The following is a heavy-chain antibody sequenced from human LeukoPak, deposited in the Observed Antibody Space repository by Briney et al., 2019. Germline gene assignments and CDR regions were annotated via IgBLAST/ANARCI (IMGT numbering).Heavy chain of an antibody. CDR3: ARDRYLTSGYEENWFDP. V-gene: IGHV3-48*02. D-gene: IGHD3-22*01. J-gene: IGHJ5*02. Sequence: GGSLRLSCAASGFTFDDYGMNWVRQAPGKGLEWVSYISSSSTIYYADSVKGRFTIPRDNAKNSLYLQMNSLRDEDTAVYYCARDRYLTSGYEENWFDPWGQGTLVTVSS. CDR1: GFTFDDYG. CDR2: ISSSSTI.